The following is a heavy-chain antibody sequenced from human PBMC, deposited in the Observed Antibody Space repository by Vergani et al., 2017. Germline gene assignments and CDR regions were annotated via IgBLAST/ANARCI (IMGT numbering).Heavy chain of an antibody. CDR3: ARDGRLREAFDI. J-gene: IGHJ3*02. V-gene: IGHV1-46*01. CDR1: GYTFTGYY. Sequence: QVQLVQSGAEVKKPGASVKVSCKASGYTFTGYYMHWVRQAPGQGLEWMGIINPSGGSTSYAQKFQGRVTMTRDTSTSTVYMELSSLRSEDTAVYYCARDGRLREAFDIWGQGTMVTVSS. D-gene: IGHD4-17*01. CDR2: INPSGGST.